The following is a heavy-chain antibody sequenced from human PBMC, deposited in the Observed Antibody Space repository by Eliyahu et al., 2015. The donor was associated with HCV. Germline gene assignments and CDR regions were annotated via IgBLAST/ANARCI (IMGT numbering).Heavy chain of an antibody. J-gene: IGHJ4*02. CDR1: GFTFSSYT. D-gene: IGHD1-26*01. CDR3: ARDTGTVGATDLFEY. Sequence: EVQLVESGGGLVKPGGSLRLSCAASGFTFSSYTMNWVRQAPGKGLEWVSSISSSRSYINYADSAKGRFTISRDNAKNSLYLQMNSLRAEDTAVYYCARDTGTVGATDLFEYWGQGTLVTVSS. CDR2: ISSSRSYI. V-gene: IGHV3-21*01.